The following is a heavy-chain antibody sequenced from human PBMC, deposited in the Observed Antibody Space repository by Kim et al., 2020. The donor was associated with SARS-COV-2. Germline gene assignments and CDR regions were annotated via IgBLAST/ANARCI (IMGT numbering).Heavy chain of an antibody. D-gene: IGHD3-9*01. CDR2: MNPNSGNT. J-gene: IGHJ6*02. CDR1: GYTFTSYD. Sequence: ASVKVSCKASGYTFTSYDINWVRQATGQGLEWMGWMNPNSGNTGYAQKFQGRVTMTRNTSISTAYMELSSLRSEDTAVYYCARTPITDFFYDILTGYYTGYYYYGMDVWGQGTTGTVSS. CDR3: ARTPITDFFYDILTGYYTGYYYYGMDV. V-gene: IGHV1-8*01.